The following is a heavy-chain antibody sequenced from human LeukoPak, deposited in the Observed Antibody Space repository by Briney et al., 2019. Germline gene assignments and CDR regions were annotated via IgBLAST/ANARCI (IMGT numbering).Heavy chain of an antibody. CDR2: VWSDGSTK. D-gene: IGHD3-10*01. V-gene: IGHV3-33*06. Sequence: RSGGSLRLSCAASGFTFSNYGMHWVRQAPGMGLEWVAVVWSDGSTKYYADSVKGRFTISRDNSKNTLYLQMNSLRAEDTAVYYCAKDLGITMVRGVIHDAFDIWGQGTMVTVSS. CDR3: AKDLGITMVRGVIHDAFDI. CDR1: GFTFSNYG. J-gene: IGHJ3*02.